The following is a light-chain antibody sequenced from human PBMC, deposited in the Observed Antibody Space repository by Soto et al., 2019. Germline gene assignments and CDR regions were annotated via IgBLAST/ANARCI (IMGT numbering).Light chain of an antibody. Sequence: ELVLTQSPGTLSLSPGESATLSCRASQSVSSSYLAWYQQKPGQAPRLIIYGASSRATGIPDRFSGSGSGTDFTLTISRLEPEDFAVYYCQQYGSSPPITCGQGTRLEIK. V-gene: IGKV3-20*01. CDR2: GAS. CDR3: QQYGSSPPIT. CDR1: QSVSSSY. J-gene: IGKJ5*01.